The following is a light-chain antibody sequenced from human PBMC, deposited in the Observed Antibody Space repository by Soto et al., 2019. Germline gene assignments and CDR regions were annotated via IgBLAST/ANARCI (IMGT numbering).Light chain of an antibody. CDR1: QGISRY. J-gene: IGKJ2*01. V-gene: IGKV1-9*01. CDR3: QQLNSYPYT. CDR2: AAS. Sequence: DIQLTQSPSFLSASVGDRVIITCRASQGISRYLAWYQQKSGKAPKVLIYAASTLQSGVPSRFSGSGSGTEFTLTISSLRPEDFATYFCQQLNSYPYTFGQGTKLEIK.